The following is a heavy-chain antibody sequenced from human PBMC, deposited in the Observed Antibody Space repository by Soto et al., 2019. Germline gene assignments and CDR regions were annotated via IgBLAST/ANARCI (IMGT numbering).Heavy chain of an antibody. V-gene: IGHV1-69*12. J-gene: IGHJ6*02. CDR2: IMPIFGAP. CDR3: ASWLTEAGIGNYYYGMDV. CDR1: GGTFSDYA. D-gene: IGHD6-19*01. Sequence: QVQLVQSGAEVKKPGSSVKVSCTASGGTFSDYAFSWVRQAPGQGLEWLGGIMPIFGAPDYAQKFQGRVTITADESTRTAYMEMRSLRSEDTAVYYCASWLTEAGIGNYYYGMDVWGQGTTVTVSS.